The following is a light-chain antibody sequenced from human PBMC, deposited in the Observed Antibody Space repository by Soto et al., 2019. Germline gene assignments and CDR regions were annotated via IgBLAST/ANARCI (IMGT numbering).Light chain of an antibody. Sequence: AIQMTQSPSSLSASVGDRVTITCRASQGIRNDLGWYQQKPGKAPKLLIYAASSVQSGVPSRFSGSGSGTDFTLTISSLQPEDFANYYCLQDYNYSGTFGQGTKVEI. CDR2: AAS. V-gene: IGKV1-6*01. CDR1: QGIRND. CDR3: LQDYNYSGT. J-gene: IGKJ1*01.